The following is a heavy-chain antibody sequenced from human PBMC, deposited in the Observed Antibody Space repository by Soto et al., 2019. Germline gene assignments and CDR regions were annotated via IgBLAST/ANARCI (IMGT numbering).Heavy chain of an antibody. Sequence: GASVKVSCKASGGTFSSYAISWVRQAPGQGLEWMGGIIPIFGTANYAQKFQGRVTITADESTSTAYMELSSLRSEDTAVYYCASGDSRCSSTSCSDYWGQGTLVTVSS. CDR2: IIPIFGTA. CDR3: ASGDSRCSSTSCSDY. J-gene: IGHJ4*02. V-gene: IGHV1-69*13. D-gene: IGHD2-2*01. CDR1: GGTFSSYA.